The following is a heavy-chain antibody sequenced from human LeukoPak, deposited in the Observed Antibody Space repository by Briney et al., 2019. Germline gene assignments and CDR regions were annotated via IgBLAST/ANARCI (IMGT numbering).Heavy chain of an antibody. CDR2: ISGSGGST. J-gene: IGHJ4*02. D-gene: IGHD3-3*01. CDR1: AFSLNAYN. V-gene: IGHV3-23*01. CDR3: AKKDDFWSGVVY. Sequence: PGGSLRLSCAASAFSLNAYNMNWVRQAPGKGLEWVSAISGSGGSTYYADSVKGRFTISRDNSKNTLYLQMNSLRAEDTAVYYCAKKDDFWSGVVYLRQGTLVAVRS.